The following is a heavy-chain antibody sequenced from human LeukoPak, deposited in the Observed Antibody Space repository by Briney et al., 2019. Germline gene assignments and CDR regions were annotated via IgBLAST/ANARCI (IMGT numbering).Heavy chain of an antibody. D-gene: IGHD6-13*01. J-gene: IGHJ4*02. CDR3: AGAAAGTVIDS. CDR1: GYRFSTYW. CDR2: IYPGDSDI. Sequence: GESLKISCKGSGYRFSTYWIAWVRQMPGKGLEWMGIIYPGDSDIRYSPSFQGQFTISADKSISTAYLQWSSLKASDTAIYYCAGAAAGTVIDSWGQGTLVTVSS. V-gene: IGHV5-51*01.